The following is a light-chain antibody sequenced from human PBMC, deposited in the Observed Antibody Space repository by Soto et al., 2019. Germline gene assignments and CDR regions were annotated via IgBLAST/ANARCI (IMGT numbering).Light chain of an antibody. V-gene: IGKV1-9*01. J-gene: IGKJ4*01. CDR2: AAS. Sequence: DIPLTQSPSFLSASVGDRVTITSRASQDISSHLAWYQQKPGKAPKLLIYAASTLQSGVPSGFGGSGSGTEFTLTITSLQPEDFATYYCQQVKTYPLTFGGGTKVEIK. CDR1: QDISSH. CDR3: QQVKTYPLT.